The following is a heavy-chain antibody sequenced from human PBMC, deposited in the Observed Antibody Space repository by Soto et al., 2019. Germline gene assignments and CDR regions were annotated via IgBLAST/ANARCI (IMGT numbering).Heavy chain of an antibody. CDR2: ISRGGSSI. V-gene: IGHV3-48*01. D-gene: IGHD6-19*01. CDR1: GFTFSFYT. CDR3: VREGRDLRGSGVFAY. Sequence: EPQLVESGGGLVQPGGSLRLSCAASGFTFSFYTMNWVRQTPGKGLEWLAYISRGGSSIYYADSVKGRFTVSRDNANNSLSLQLNSLRREDTAVYYCVREGRDLRGSGVFAYWGQGTLVTVSS. J-gene: IGHJ4*02.